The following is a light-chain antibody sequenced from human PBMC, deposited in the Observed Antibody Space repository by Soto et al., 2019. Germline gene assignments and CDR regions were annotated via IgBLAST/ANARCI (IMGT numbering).Light chain of an antibody. CDR1: SNDVGGYNY. J-gene: IGLJ2*01. CDR2: EVS. CDR3: SSYTGSSSYVL. Sequence: QSVLTQPASVSGSPGQSITISCTGTSNDVGGYNYVSWYQQHPGKGPKLMIFEVSYRPSGVSYRFSGSKSGNTASLTISGLQAEDEGDYYCSSYTGSSSYVLFGGGTKVTVL. V-gene: IGLV2-14*01.